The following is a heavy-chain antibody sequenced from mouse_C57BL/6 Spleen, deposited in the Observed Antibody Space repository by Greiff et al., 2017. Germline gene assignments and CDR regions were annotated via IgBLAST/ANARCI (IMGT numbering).Heavy chain of an antibody. J-gene: IGHJ4*01. V-gene: IGHV1-9*01. CDR1: GYTFTGYW. D-gene: IGHD1-1*01. Sequence: VQLQQSGAELMKPGASVKLSCKATGYTFTGYWIEWVKQRPGHGLEWIGEILPGSGSTNYNEKFKGKATLTADTSSNTAYMQLSSLTTEDSAIYYCARYGSSPYAMDYWGQGTSVTVSS. CDR3: ARYGSSPYAMDY. CDR2: ILPGSGST.